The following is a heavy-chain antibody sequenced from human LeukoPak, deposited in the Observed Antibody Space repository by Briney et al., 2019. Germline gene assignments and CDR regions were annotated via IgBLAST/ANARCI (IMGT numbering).Heavy chain of an antibody. Sequence: ASVKVSCNASGYTFTGYYMHWVRQAPGQGLEWMGWVNPNSGGKNYAQKFQGRVTMTRDTSISTDYMELSRLRSDDTAVYYCARESLAIVVVPAAIVLDPWGQGTLVTVSS. CDR1: GYTFTGYY. J-gene: IGHJ5*02. V-gene: IGHV1-2*02. D-gene: IGHD2-2*01. CDR2: VNPNSGGK. CDR3: ARESLAIVVVPAAIVLDP.